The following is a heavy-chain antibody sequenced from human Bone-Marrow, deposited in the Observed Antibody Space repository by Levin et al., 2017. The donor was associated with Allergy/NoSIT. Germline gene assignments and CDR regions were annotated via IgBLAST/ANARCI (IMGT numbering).Heavy chain of an antibody. V-gene: IGHV1-2*04. CDR1: GYTFTAYY. CDR2: INPNSGGT. D-gene: IGHD6-13*01. Sequence: ASVKVSCKASGYTFTAYYMHWVRQAPGQGLEWMGWINPNSGGTNSAQKLQGSVTMTRDTSINTAYMELSRLRADDTAVYYGARAGEPLEPTRITAAGNWFDPWGQGTLVTVSA. CDR3: ARAGEPLEPTRITAAGNWFDP. J-gene: IGHJ5*02.